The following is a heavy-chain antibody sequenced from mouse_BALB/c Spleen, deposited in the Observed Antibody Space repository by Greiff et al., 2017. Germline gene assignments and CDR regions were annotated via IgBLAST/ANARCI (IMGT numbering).Heavy chain of an antibody. Sequence: VKLMESGAELARPGASVKMSCKASGYTFTSYTMHWVKQRPGQGLEWIGYINPSSGYTNYNQKFKDKATLTADKSSSTAYMQLSSLTSEDSAVYYCARGLITTVVATDYWGQGTTLTVSS. D-gene: IGHD1-1*01. CDR1: GYTFTSYT. J-gene: IGHJ2*01. CDR3: ARGLITTVVATDY. V-gene: IGHV1-4*01. CDR2: INPSSGYT.